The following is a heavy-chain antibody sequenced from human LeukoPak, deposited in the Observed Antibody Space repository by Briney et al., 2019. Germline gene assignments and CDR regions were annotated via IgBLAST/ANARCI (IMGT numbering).Heavy chain of an antibody. J-gene: IGHJ4*02. CDR3: ARVRKWEDYYDSSGAFDY. CDR1: GGSISSSSYY. Sequence: SETLSLTCTVSGGSISSSSYYWGWIRQPPGKGLEWIGSIYYSGSTYYNPSLKSRVTISVDTSKNQFSLKLSSVTAADTAVYYCARVRKWEDYYDSSGAFDYWGQGTLVTVSS. V-gene: IGHV4-39*07. D-gene: IGHD3-22*01. CDR2: IYYSGST.